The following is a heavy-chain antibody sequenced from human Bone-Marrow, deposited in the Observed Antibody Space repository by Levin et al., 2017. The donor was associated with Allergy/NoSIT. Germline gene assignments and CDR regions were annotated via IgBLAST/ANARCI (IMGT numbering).Heavy chain of an antibody. J-gene: IGHJ5*02. V-gene: IGHV3-30*03. CDR1: GFSFSLFG. CDR3: ATDQSGRFDP. Sequence: QRGESLKISCAVSGFSFSLFGMQWVRQAPGKGLEWVAIIPSDEINKYYADSVKGRFVVSRDNSKNTLYLQMDNLRPEDTAVYFCATDQSGRFDPWGQGTLVTVSS. CDR2: IPSDEINK.